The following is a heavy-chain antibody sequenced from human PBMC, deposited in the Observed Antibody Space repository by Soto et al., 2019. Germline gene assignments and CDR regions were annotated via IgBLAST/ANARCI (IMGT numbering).Heavy chain of an antibody. J-gene: IGHJ4*02. CDR1: GGSISSYY. CDR2: IYYSGST. CDR3: ARRDGYREIDY. Sequence: ETLSLTCTVSGGSISSYYWSWIRQPPGKGLEWIGYIYYSGSTNYNPSLKSRVTISVDTSKNQFSLKLSSVTAADTAVYYCARRDGYREIDYWGQGTLVTVSS. D-gene: IGHD5-12*01. V-gene: IGHV4-59*01.